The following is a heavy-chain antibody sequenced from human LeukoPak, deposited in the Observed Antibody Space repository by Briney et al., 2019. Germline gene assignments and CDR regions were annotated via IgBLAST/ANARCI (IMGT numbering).Heavy chain of an antibody. CDR2: MNPNSGNT. V-gene: IGHV1-8*03. CDR1: GYTFTSYD. D-gene: IGHD4-11*01. CDR3: ARGRATVTTHWFDP. Sequence: ASVKVSCQASGYTFTSYDINWVRQATGQGLEWMGWMNPNSGNTGYAQKFQGRVTITRNTSISTAYMELSSLRSEDTAVYYCARGRATVTTHWFDPWGQGTPVTVSS. J-gene: IGHJ5*02.